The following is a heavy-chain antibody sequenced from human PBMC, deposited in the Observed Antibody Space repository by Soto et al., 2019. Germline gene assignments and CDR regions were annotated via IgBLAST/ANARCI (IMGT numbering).Heavy chain of an antibody. Sequence: LRLSCVASGFTFSDYAVHWVRLAPSKGLEWVAMISYDGYNSYSADSVKGRFTISRDNSKNTLFLQMDSLRPDDTAIYYCARDGGFTYGFAYYFDYWAHGTLVTVSS. D-gene: IGHD2-2*03. CDR1: GFTFSDYA. CDR2: ISYDGYNS. CDR3: ARDGGFTYGFAYYFDY. V-gene: IGHV3-30-3*01. J-gene: IGHJ4*01.